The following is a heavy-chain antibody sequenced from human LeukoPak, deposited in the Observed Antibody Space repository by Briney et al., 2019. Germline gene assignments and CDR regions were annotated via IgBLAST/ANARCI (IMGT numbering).Heavy chain of an antibody. Sequence: MASETLSLTCTVSGGSISSGSYYWSWIRQPAGKGLEWIGRIYTSGSTNYNPSLKSRVTISVDTSKNQFSLKLSSVTAADTAVYYCARLYSSSSGWFDPWGQGTLVTVSS. J-gene: IGHJ5*02. CDR3: ARLYSSSSGWFDP. V-gene: IGHV4-61*02. D-gene: IGHD6-6*01. CDR1: GGSISSGSYY. CDR2: IYTSGST.